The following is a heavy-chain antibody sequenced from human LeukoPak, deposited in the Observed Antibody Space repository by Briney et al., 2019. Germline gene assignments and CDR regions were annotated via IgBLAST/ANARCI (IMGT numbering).Heavy chain of an antibody. D-gene: IGHD3-10*01. Sequence: GGSLRLSCAASGFTFSSYGMNWVRQAPGKGLEWVSSISSSSSYIYYADSVKGRFTISRDNAKNSLYLQMNSLRAEDTAVYYCARGGYGSGSYYNPWGQGTLVTVSS. J-gene: IGHJ5*02. CDR1: GFTFSSYG. V-gene: IGHV3-21*01. CDR2: ISSSSSYI. CDR3: ARGGYGSGSYYNP.